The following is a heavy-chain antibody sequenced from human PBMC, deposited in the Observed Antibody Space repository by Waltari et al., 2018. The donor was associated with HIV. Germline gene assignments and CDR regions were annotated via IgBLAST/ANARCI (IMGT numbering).Heavy chain of an antibody. D-gene: IGHD3-22*01. CDR3: ARGTYYFDTSSGYPPLDL. CDR1: GGSINSYY. Sequence: QVQLQQSGPRLMKPSETLSLTCIVSGGSINSYYWNWIRQPAGKALEWIGRIYTMGSTKYNPSLKSRVSMSIATSKNQFSLNLTSVTAADTAVYYCARGTYYFDTSSGYPPLDLWGRGTLVTVSS. CDR2: IYTMGST. V-gene: IGHV4-4*07. J-gene: IGHJ2*01.